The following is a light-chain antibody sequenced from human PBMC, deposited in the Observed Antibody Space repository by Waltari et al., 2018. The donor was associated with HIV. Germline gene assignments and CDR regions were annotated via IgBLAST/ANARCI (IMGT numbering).Light chain of an antibody. CDR3: QSGGSSGSWV. V-gene: IGLV3-25*03. Sequence: SNELTQPPSVSVSPGQTARITCSGDALATHHTYWFHQKPGQAPVLWRYKDTSRPSGIPEPFSGSRSGTTVKLTISGVQAEDEADYSCQSGGSSGSWVCGGGTKLTVL. CDR2: KDT. J-gene: IGLJ3*02. CDR1: ALATHH.